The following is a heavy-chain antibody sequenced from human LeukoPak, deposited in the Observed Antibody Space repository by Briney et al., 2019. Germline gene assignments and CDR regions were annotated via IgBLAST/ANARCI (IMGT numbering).Heavy chain of an antibody. CDR3: AKHGYSGYDYWGASFDY. V-gene: IGHV4-59*08. CDR1: GGSISSYY. Sequence: PSETLSLTCTVSGGSISSYYWSWIRQPPGKGLGWIGYIYYSGSTNYNPSLKSRVTISVDTSKNQFSLKLSSVTAADTAVYYCAKHGYSGYDYWGASFDYWGQGTLVTVSS. J-gene: IGHJ4*02. CDR2: IYYSGST. D-gene: IGHD5-12*01.